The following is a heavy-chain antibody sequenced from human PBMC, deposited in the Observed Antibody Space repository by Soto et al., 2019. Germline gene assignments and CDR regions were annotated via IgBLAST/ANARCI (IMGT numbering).Heavy chain of an antibody. CDR3: ARLSRIAAAGPPSYHSMDV. CDR1: GGSVSGYY. J-gene: IGHJ6*02. Sequence: PSETLSLTCTVSGGSVSGYYWSWIRQSPGKGLEWIGYIHYSGTTNFNPSLKSRLTMSVDTSNNQFSLKLSSVTAGDTAIYYCARLSRIAAAGPPSYHSMDVWGQGPTVTASS. V-gene: IGHV4-59*02. D-gene: IGHD6-13*01. CDR2: IHYSGTT.